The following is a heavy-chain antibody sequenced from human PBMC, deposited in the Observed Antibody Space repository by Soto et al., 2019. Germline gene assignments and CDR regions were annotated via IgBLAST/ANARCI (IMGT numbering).Heavy chain of an antibody. CDR2: ISDDGSNK. D-gene: IGHD6-25*01. CDR1: GFTLSKYG. J-gene: IGHJ6*02. V-gene: IGHV3-30*18. Sequence: VQLVESGGGLVKPGRSLRLSCAASGFTLSKYGMHWVRQAPGKGLEWVAVISDDGSNKYYADYVKGRLTISRDNSKNTLYLQMNSLRLEDTAVYYCAKEGGFRTESPLYYYGMDVWGQGTTVTVSS. CDR3: AKEGGFRTESPLYYYGMDV.